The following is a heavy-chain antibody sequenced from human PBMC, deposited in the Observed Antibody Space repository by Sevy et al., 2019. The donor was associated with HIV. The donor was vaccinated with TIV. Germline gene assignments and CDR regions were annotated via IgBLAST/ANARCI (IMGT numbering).Heavy chain of an antibody. CDR3: AGGASVTTTLYYYYGMDV. CDR1: GGSISSGGYY. CDR2: IYYSGST. J-gene: IGHJ6*02. V-gene: IGHV4-31*03. Sequence: SETLSLTCTVSGGSISSGGYYWSWIRQHPGKGLEWIGYIYYSGSTYYNPSLKSRVTISVDTSKNQFSRKLSSVTAADTAVYYCAGGASVTTTLYYYYGMDVWGQGTTVTVSS. D-gene: IGHD4-17*01.